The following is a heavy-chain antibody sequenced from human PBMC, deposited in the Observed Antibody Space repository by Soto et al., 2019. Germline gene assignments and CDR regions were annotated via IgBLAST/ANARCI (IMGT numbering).Heavy chain of an antibody. CDR3: ARETHFIDY. Sequence: VQLVESGGDLVQPGGSLRLSCAASGFTFSSHEMNWVRQAPGKGLEWVSYISSTGTSMDYADSVKGRFTISRDNAKNSLFLQLNSLRDEDTAVYYCARETHFIDYWGQGTLVSVSA. CDR2: ISSTGTSM. J-gene: IGHJ4*02. V-gene: IGHV3-48*03. CDR1: GFTFSSHE.